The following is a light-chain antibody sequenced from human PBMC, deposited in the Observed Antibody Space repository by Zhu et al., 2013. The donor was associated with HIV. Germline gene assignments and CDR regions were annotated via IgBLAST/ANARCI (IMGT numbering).Light chain of an antibody. V-gene: IGKV1-5*03. Sequence: IQMTQSPSSLSASVGDRVTITCRASQSLSHWLAWYQQKPGKAPKLLIYKASNLGSGVPSRFSGSGSGTDFTLSISSLEPEDFAVYYCQQYDTSPYSFGQGTKLEIK. CDR2: KAS. CDR1: QSLSHW. CDR3: QQYDTSPYS. J-gene: IGKJ2*03.